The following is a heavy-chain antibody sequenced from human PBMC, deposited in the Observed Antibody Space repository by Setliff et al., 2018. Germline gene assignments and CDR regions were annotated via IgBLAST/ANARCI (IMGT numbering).Heavy chain of an antibody. Sequence: PSETLSLTCTVSGGPFSGASIWSWIRQPPGKGLEFIGYVYHSGTAKYDPSLESRAIMSVDASKNEISLKLESVTAADTAVYYCAKGGTYRYFDFWGQGALVTVSS. CDR2: VYHSGTA. J-gene: IGHJ4*02. V-gene: IGHV4-59*01. D-gene: IGHD1-1*01. CDR1: GGPFSGAS. CDR3: AKGGTYRYFDF.